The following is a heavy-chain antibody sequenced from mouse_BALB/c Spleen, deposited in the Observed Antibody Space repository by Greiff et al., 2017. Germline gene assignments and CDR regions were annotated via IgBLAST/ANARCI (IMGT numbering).Heavy chain of an antibody. D-gene: IGHD2-4*01. V-gene: IGHV5-6-5*01. Sequence: EVQRVESGGGLVKPGGSLKLSCAASGFTFSSYAMSWVRQTPEKRLEWVASISSGGSTYYPDSVKGRFTISRDNARNILYLQMSSLRSEDTAMYYCARRAIYYDYDDAMDYWGQGTSVTVSS. CDR3: ARRAIYYDYDDAMDY. CDR1: GFTFSSYA. CDR2: ISSGGST. J-gene: IGHJ4*01.